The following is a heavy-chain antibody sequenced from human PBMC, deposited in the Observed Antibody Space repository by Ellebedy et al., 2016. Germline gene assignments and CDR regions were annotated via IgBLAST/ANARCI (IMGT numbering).Heavy chain of an antibody. V-gene: IGHV3-30*18. D-gene: IGHD3-10*01. Sequence: GESLKISXEASGFTFSSYHMIWVRQTPGKGLEWVAVILNDGSNKYYMESVKGRFTISRDNYQNTLYLQMNNVRAEDTAVYYCAKDVFSGNHCEAGEHWGQGTLVTVSS. CDR3: AKDVFSGNHCEAGEH. CDR1: GFTFSSYH. J-gene: IGHJ4*02. CDR2: ILNDGSNK.